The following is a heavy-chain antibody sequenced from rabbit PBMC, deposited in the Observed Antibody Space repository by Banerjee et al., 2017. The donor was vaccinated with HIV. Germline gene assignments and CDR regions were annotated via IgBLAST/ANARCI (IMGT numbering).Heavy chain of an antibody. CDR2: IFVGSGGST. J-gene: IGHJ2*01. CDR3: ARWVDYAGYGYAYDAFDP. CDR1: GFDSSSYG. V-gene: IGHV1S40*01. Sequence: QSLEESGGDLVKPGASLTLTCTASGFDSSSYGISWVRQAPGKGLEWIACIFVGSGGSTYYASWAKGRVTISKTSSTTVTLQMTSLTAADTATYFCARWVDYAGYGYAYDAFDPWGQGTLVTVS. D-gene: IGHD6-1*01.